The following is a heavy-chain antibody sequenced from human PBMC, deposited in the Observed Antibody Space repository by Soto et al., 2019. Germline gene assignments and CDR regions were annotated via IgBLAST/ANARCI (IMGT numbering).Heavy chain of an antibody. V-gene: IGHV4-30-4*01. D-gene: IGHD6-6*01. CDR3: ARYSSSDIWFDP. CDR1: GGSISSGDYY. Sequence: QVQLQESGPGLVKPSQTLSLTCTVSGGSISSGDYYWSWIRQPPGKGLEWIGYIYYSVSTYYNPSPKSRVTISVDTSKNQFSLKLSSVTAADTAVYYCARYSSSDIWFDPWGQGTLVTVSS. CDR2: IYYSVST. J-gene: IGHJ5*02.